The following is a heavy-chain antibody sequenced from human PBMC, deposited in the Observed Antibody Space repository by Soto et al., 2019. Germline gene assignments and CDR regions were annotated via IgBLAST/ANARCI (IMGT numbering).Heavy chain of an antibody. Sequence: QVQLVESGGGVVQPGRSLRLSCAASGFTFSSYGMHWVRQAPGKGLEWVAVIWYDGSNKYYEDSVKGRFTISRDNSKNTLYLQMNSLRAEDTAVYYCARDWGDYHYYYYYMDVWGKGTTVTVSS. CDR1: GFTFSSYG. V-gene: IGHV3-33*01. CDR3: ARDWGDYHYYYYYMDV. CDR2: IWYDGSNK. J-gene: IGHJ6*03. D-gene: IGHD4-17*01.